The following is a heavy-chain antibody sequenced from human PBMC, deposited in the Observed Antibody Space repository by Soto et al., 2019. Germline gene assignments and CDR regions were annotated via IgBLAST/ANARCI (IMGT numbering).Heavy chain of an antibody. Sequence: EVQLVESGGCLIQPGGSLRLSCAASGFTVSSNHMSWVRQAPGKGLEWVSGINSGGSTYYADSVKGRFTISRDKSKNTLDLQMNSLRVEDTAVYYCARDENGMDVWGQGTTVTVSS. V-gene: IGHV3-53*01. CDR3: ARDENGMDV. CDR2: INSGGST. CDR1: GFTVSSNH. J-gene: IGHJ6*02.